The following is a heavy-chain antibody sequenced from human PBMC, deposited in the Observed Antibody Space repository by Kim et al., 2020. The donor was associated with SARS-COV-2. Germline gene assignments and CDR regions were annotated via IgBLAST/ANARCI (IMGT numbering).Heavy chain of an antibody. Sequence: GGSLRLSCAASGFTVSSNYMSWVRQAPGKGLEWVSVIYSGGSTYYADSVKGRFTISRDNSKNTLYLQMNSLRAEDTAVYYCARNRGTIDIVVVPHWFDPWGQGTLVTVSS. CDR2: IYSGGST. CDR1: GFTVSSNY. CDR3: ARNRGTIDIVVVPHWFDP. D-gene: IGHD2-2*01. J-gene: IGHJ5*02. V-gene: IGHV3-66*01.